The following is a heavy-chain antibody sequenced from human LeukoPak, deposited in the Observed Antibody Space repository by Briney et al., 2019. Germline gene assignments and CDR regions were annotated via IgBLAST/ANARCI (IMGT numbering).Heavy chain of an antibody. CDR2: ISSSSSTI. D-gene: IGHD1-26*01. CDR3: ARDGEWELPRINWFDP. V-gene: IGHV3-48*04. Sequence: PGGSLRLSCAASGVTFSSYSMNWVRQAPGQGLEWVSYISSSSSTIYYADSVKGRFTISRDNAKNSLYLQMNSLRAEDTAVYYCARDGEWELPRINWFDPWGPGTLVTVSS. CDR1: GVTFSSYS. J-gene: IGHJ5*02.